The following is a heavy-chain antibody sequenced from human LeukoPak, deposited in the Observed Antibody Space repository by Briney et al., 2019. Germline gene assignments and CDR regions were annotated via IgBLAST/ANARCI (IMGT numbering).Heavy chain of an antibody. CDR1: GFTFSSYW. CDR3: ARGHRIITGNSYYFDY. V-gene: IGHV3-7*01. CDR2: IKRDGNEK. J-gene: IGHJ4*02. Sequence: GGSLRLSCAASGFTFSSYWMSWVRQAPGKGLEWVASIKRDGNEKYYVDSVMGRFTISRDNAKSSLYLQMNGLRAEDTAVYYCARGHRIITGNSYYFDYWGQGTLVTVSS. D-gene: IGHD1-20*01.